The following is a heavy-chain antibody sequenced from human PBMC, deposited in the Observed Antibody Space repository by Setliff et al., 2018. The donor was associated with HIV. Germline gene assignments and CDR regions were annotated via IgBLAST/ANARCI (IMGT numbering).Heavy chain of an antibody. Sequence: PSETLSLTCTVSGGSITTSTFYWGWIRQPPGKGLEWIGSIYYSGSTYYNPSLKSRVTISVDTSKNQFSLKLSSVTAADTAVYYCARHGYSSDLRISYCDSWGQGSLVTVSS. CDR1: GGSITTSTFY. J-gene: IGHJ4*02. V-gene: IGHV4-39*07. CDR2: IYYSGST. CDR3: ARHGYSSDLRISYCDS. D-gene: IGHD5-18*01.